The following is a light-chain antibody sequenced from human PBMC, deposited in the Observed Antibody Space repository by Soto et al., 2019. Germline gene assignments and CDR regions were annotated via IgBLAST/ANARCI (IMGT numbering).Light chain of an antibody. J-gene: IGKJ1*01. CDR1: HNMLYSSDNKNY. V-gene: IGKV4-1*01. CDR3: QQYYSSHPT. Sequence: VLSQSPCSLGVSLGERATIDCKSSHNMLYSSDNKNYLSWYQQRPGQPPKLLFYWASTRESGVPDRFSARGSGKHFTTTIHSLQAEDVEVYYCQQYYSSHPTFGQGKKVDIK. CDR2: WAS.